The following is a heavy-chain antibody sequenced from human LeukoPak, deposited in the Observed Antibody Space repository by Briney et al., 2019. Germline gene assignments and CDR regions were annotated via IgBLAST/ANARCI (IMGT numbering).Heavy chain of an antibody. CDR2: IWYDGTNK. V-gene: IGHV3-33*06. Sequence: GGSLRLSCAASGFTFSSFGMHWVRQAPGKGLEWVAVIWYDGTNKYYPDSVKGRFTISRDNSKNTLYLQMNSLRAEDTAVYYCAKGRWGSYVDIWGQGTLVTVSS. J-gene: IGHJ3*02. CDR1: GFTFSSFG. D-gene: IGHD1-26*01. CDR3: AKGRWGSYVDI.